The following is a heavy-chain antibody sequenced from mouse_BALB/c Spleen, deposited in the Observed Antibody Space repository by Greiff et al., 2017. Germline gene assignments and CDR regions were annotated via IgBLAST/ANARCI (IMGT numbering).Heavy chain of an antibody. Sequence: QVQLQQSGAELVKPGASVKLSCKASGYTFTDYYINWVKQRTGQGLEWIGEIYPGSGNTYYNEKFKGKATLTADKSSSTAYMQLSSLTSEDSAVYFCARSDYYGSSYPFAYWGQGTLVTVSA. CDR1: GYTFTDYY. J-gene: IGHJ3*01. D-gene: IGHD1-1*01. V-gene: IGHV1-77*01. CDR2: IYPGSGNT. CDR3: ARSDYYGSSYPFAY.